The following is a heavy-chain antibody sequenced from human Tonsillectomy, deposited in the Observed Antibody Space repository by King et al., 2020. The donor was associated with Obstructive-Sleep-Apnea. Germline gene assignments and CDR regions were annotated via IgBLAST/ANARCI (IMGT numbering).Heavy chain of an antibody. CDR2: RKQNGSEK. J-gene: IGHJ4*02. CDR1: GFTFSSYW. D-gene: IGHD3-9*01. V-gene: IGHV3-7*03. Sequence: VQLVESGGGLVQPGGSLRLSCAASGFTFSSYWMSWVRQAPGKGLEWGANRKQNGSEKYYVDSVKGRFTISSDNAKNSLYLQRNSLRAEDTAVYYCARDRTYYDILTGYYTGYYFDYWGQGTLVTVSS. CDR3: ARDRTYYDILTGYYTGYYFDY.